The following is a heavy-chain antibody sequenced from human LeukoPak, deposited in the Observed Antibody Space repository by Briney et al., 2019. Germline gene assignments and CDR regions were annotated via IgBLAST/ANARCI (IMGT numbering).Heavy chain of an antibody. CDR2: ISRSGSTK. CDR3: ARVLRYCSGGNCYSGGLGYMDV. D-gene: IGHD2-15*01. CDR1: GFTFSDYN. V-gene: IGHV3-11*01. Sequence: GGSLRLSCAASGFTFSDYNMRWIRQAPGKGLEWVSSISRSGSTKYYADSVKGRFTISRDNAKNSLFLQMNSLRAEDTAVYYWARVLRYCSGGNCYSGGLGYMDVWGKGTTVTISS. J-gene: IGHJ6*03.